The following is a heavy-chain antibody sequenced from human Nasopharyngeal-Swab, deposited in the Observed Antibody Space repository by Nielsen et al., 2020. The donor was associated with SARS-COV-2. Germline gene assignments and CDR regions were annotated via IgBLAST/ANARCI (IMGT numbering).Heavy chain of an antibody. J-gene: IGHJ6*02. V-gene: IGHV4-30-4*01. Sequence: WIRQPPGKGPEWIGYIYYSGSTYYNPSLKSRVTIPVDTSKNQFSLKLSSVTAADTAVYYCARDSGVAGTKYYYYGMDVWGQGTTVTVSS. D-gene: IGHD6-19*01. CDR2: IYYSGST. CDR3: ARDSGVAGTKYYYYGMDV.